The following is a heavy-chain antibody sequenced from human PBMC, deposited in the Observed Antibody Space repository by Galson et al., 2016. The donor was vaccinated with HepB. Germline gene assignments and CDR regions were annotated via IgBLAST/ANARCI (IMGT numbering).Heavy chain of an antibody. D-gene: IGHD3-22*01. CDR2: ISKDGSAK. CDR1: QFTFSAFG. J-gene: IGHJ4*02. V-gene: IGHV3-30*18. Sequence: SLRLSCAGSQFTFSAFGMHWVRQGPGKGLEWVALISKDGSAKYYGDSLKGRFTISRDNSEQTVYLQMNSLRVEDTAVYYCAKPYDTSGYDCRFWGQGTLVTVSS. CDR3: AKPYDTSGYDCRF.